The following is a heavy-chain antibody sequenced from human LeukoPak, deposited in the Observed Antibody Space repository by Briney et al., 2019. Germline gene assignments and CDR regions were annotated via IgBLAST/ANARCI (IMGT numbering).Heavy chain of an antibody. V-gene: IGHV3-15*01. CDR3: TTFLAPYYYYGMDV. J-gene: IGHJ6*02. Sequence: GSLRLSCAASGFTFSNAWMSWVRQAPGKGLEWVGRIKSKSDGGTTDYAAPVKGRFSISRDDSKNTPYLQMNSLKTEETAVYYSTTFLAPYYYYGMDVWGQGTTVTVPS. CDR1: GFTFSNAW. CDR2: IKSKSDGGTT.